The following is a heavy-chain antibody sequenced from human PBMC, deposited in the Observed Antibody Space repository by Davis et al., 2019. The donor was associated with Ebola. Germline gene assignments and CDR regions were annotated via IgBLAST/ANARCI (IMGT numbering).Heavy chain of an antibody. V-gene: IGHV3-20*04. CDR2: INWNGGST. Sequence: GESLKISCAASGFTFDDYGMSWVRQAPGKGLEWVSGINWNGGSTGYADSVKGRFTISRDNAKNSLYLQMNSLRAEDTAVYYCAREKAASYFDYWGQGTLVTVSS. CDR3: AREKAASYFDY. D-gene: IGHD6-13*01. J-gene: IGHJ4*02. CDR1: GFTFDDYG.